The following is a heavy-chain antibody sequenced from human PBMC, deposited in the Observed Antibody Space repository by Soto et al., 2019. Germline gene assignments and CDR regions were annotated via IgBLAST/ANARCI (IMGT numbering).Heavy chain of an antibody. CDR2: IFYSGST. D-gene: IGHD2-15*01. J-gene: IGHJ6*02. V-gene: IGHV4-39*01. CDR1: GGSISSSSYY. Sequence: QLQLQESGPGLVKPSETLSLTCTVSGGSISSSSYYWGWIRQPPGKGLEWIGSIFYSGSTYYNPSLKSRVTISVDPSKNKFSMELSSVTAADTAVYYCARHLTYCSAGSCYPDFPYYGMDVWGQGTTVTVSS. CDR3: ARHLTYCSAGSCYPDFPYYGMDV.